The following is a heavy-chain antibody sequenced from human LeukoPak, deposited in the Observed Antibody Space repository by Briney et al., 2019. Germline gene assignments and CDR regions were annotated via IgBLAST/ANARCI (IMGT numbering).Heavy chain of an antibody. D-gene: IGHD6-13*01. V-gene: IGHV3-33*01. CDR1: GFTFSSYG. J-gene: IGHJ4*02. Sequence: GGSLRLSCAASGFTFSSYGMHWVRQAPGKGLEWVAVIWYDGSNKYYADSAKGRFTISRDNSKNTLYLQMNSLRAEDTAVYYCAREGASSSFGYWGQGTLVTVSS. CDR2: IWYDGSNK. CDR3: AREGASSSFGY.